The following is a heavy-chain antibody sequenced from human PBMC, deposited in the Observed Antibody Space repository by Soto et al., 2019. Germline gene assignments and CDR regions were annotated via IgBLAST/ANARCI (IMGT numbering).Heavy chain of an antibody. J-gene: IGHJ5*02. V-gene: IGHV4-30-2*02. CDR2: IYHSGST. Sequence: SETLSLTCAVSGGSISSGGYSWSWIRQPPGKGLEWIGYIYHSGSTYYNPSLKSRVTISVDRSKNQFSLKLSSVTAADTAVYYCARTHYDFWSGYSHWWFDPWGQGTLVTVSS. CDR1: GGSISSGGYS. D-gene: IGHD3-3*01. CDR3: ARTHYDFWSGYSHWWFDP.